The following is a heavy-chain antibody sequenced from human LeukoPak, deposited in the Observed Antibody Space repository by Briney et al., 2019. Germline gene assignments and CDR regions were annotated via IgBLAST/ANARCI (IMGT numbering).Heavy chain of an antibody. CDR3: GRDYYYDSGGYSPAMNY. J-gene: IGHJ4*02. CDR2: IRIKAKGGTT. Sequence: GGSLRLSCTASGFTFCDYAMSWVRQAPGKGLEGGGFIRIKAKGGTTQYAASVEGRFTVSRDDSKSIVYLQMNGLKTEDSAVYYCGRDYYYDSGGYSPAMNYWGQGTLVTVSS. D-gene: IGHD3-22*01. CDR1: GFTFCDYA. V-gene: IGHV3-49*04.